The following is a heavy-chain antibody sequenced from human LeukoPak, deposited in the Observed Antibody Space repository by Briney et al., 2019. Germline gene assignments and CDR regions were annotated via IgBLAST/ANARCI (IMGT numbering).Heavy chain of an antibody. CDR3: AREGSGWYFNYATFDY. CDR2: IYYSGST. CDR1: GGSISSYY. Sequence: SETLSLTCTVSGGSISSYYWSWIRQPPGKGLEWIGSIYYSGSTYYNPSLKSRVTISVDTSKNQFSLKLSSVTAADTAVYYCAREGSGWYFNYATFDYWGQGTLVTVSS. J-gene: IGHJ4*02. V-gene: IGHV4-39*02. D-gene: IGHD6-19*01.